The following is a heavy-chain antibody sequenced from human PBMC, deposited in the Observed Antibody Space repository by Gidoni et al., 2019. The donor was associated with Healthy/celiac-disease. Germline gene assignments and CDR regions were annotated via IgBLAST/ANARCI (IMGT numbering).Heavy chain of an antibody. J-gene: IGHJ3*02. CDR3: ARGGMSDAFDI. CDR2: ICTAGYN. CDR1: GFTFSSYD. V-gene: IGHV3-13*01. Sequence: EVQLVESGGGLVPPGGSLRLSCSTSGFTFSSYDMHWVRQATGKVLEVVSAICTAGYNYYPGSGKGRVTILRENAKNSLYLQMNSLRAGDTAVYYCARGGMSDAFDIWGQGTMVTVSS.